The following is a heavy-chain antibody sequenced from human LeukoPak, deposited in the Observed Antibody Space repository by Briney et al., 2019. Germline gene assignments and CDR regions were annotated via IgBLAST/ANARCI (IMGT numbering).Heavy chain of an antibody. Sequence: PGGSLRLSCTASGFMFSSYVMTWVRQAPGKGLEWVSGIVGSGGSTYYADPVKGRFTISRDNSKNTLYLQMNNVRAEDTAVYYCAKASIYYYMDVWGNGTTVTVSS. CDR1: GFMFSSYV. D-gene: IGHD2/OR15-2a*01. V-gene: IGHV3-23*01. CDR3: AKASIYYYMDV. CDR2: IVGSGGST. J-gene: IGHJ6*03.